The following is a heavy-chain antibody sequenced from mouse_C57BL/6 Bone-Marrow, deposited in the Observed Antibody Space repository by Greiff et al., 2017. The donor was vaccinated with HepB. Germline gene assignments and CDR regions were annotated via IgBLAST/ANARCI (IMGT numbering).Heavy chain of an antibody. V-gene: IGHV1-81*01. CDR1: GYTFTSYG. Sequence: VQRVESGAELARPGASVKLSCKASGYTFTSYGISWVKQRTGQGLEWIGEIYPRSGNTYYNEKFKGKATLTADKSSSTAYMELRSLTSEDSAVYFCATYDYVFDYWGQGTTLTVSS. D-gene: IGHD2-4*01. CDR2: IYPRSGNT. CDR3: ATYDYVFDY. J-gene: IGHJ2*01.